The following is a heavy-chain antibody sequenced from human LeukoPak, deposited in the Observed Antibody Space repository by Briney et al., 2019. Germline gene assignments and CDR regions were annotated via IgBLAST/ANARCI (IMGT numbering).Heavy chain of an antibody. D-gene: IGHD3-22*01. J-gene: IGHJ4*02. CDR1: GYSISSGYY. Sequence: SSETLSLTCTVSGYSISSGYYWGWIRQPPGKKLEWIGRIYHSGSTYYYPSYRRRLTISVDTSKNQYSRKLSSVTAADTAVYYCARDDSSGYYYRVGFDYWGQGTLVTVSS. V-gene: IGHV4-38-2*02. CDR2: IYHSGST. CDR3: ARDDSSGYYYRVGFDY.